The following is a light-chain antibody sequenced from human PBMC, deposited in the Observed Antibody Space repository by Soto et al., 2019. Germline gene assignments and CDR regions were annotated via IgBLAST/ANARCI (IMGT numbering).Light chain of an antibody. CDR1: SSDVGAYTY. V-gene: IGLV2-8*01. CDR3: TSYAGSNTYV. Sequence: QSALTQPPSASGSPGQSVTISCTGTSSDVGAYTYVSWYQQHPGEAPKLLIYEVSKRPSGVPDRFAGSKSDNTASLTVSGLQAEDEADYYCTSYAGSNTYVFGTGTKLTV. J-gene: IGLJ1*01. CDR2: EVS.